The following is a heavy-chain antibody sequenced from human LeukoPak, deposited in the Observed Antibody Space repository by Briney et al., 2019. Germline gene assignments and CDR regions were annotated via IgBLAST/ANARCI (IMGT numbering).Heavy chain of an antibody. CDR2: INHSGST. D-gene: IGHD2-2*01. CDR1: GGSFSGYY. CDR3: ARESVVPAARQYNWFDP. V-gene: IGHV4-34*01. Sequence: SETLSLICAVYGGSFSGYYWSWIRQPPGKGLEWIGEINHSGSTNYNPSLKSRVTISVDTSKNQFSLKLSSVTAADTAVYYCARESVVPAARQYNWFDPWDQGTLVTVSS. J-gene: IGHJ5*02.